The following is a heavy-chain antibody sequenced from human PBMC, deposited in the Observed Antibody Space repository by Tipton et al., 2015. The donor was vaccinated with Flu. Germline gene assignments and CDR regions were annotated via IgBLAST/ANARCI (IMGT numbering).Heavy chain of an antibody. Sequence: TLSLTCNVSGGSISSSSDYWGWVRQPPGKGLEWIGNIHRGGSPYHNPSLRSRVTISIDTSKNEFYLRLSSVTAADTAVYYCARRDYSNYVSEPKNWFHPWGQGTLVTVSS. J-gene: IGHJ5*02. CDR2: IHRGGSP. V-gene: IGHV4-39*07. CDR1: GGSISSSSDY. D-gene: IGHD4-11*01. CDR3: ARRDYSNYVSEPKNWFHP.